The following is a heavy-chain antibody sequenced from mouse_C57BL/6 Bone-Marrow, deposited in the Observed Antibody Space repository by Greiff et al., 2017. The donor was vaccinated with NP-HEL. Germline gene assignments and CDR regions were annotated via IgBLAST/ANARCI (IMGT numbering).Heavy chain of an antibody. J-gene: IGHJ3*01. Sequence: VQLQQPGAELVRPGTSVKLSCKASGYTFTSYWMHWVKQRPGQGLEWIGVIDPSDSYTNYNQKFKGKATLTVDTSSSTAYMQLSSLTSEDSAVYYCARDWAAWFAYWGQGTLVTVSA. V-gene: IGHV1-59*01. CDR1: GYTFTSYW. CDR2: IDPSDSYT. CDR3: ARDWAAWFAY. D-gene: IGHD3-3*01.